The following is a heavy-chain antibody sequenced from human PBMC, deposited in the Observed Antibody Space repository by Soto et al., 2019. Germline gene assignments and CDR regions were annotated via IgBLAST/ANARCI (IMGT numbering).Heavy chain of an antibody. CDR3: AKSFNWKAFAY. J-gene: IGHJ4*02. CDR2: INDRDGST. Sequence: GGSLRLSCAASRLIFSSYSMSWVRQAPGKGLEWVSTINDRDGSTYYADSVKGRFIISRDNSKNTLYLQMNSLSAEDTAIYYGAKSFNWKAFAYWGQGTLVPVSS. D-gene: IGHD1-20*01. CDR1: RLIFSSYS. V-gene: IGHV3-23*01.